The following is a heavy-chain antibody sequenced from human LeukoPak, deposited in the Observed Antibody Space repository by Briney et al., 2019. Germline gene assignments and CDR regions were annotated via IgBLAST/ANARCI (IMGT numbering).Heavy chain of an antibody. J-gene: IGHJ5*02. CDR2: ISGSGGRT. V-gene: IGHV3-23*01. CDR3: AKSRAGAHFDCSDA. CDR1: GFIFSSYA. Sequence: QTGGSLRLSCAASGFIFSSYAMSWVRQAPGKGLEWVSVISGSGGRTYYADSVKGRFNISRDNSKNTLYLQMDSLRAEDTAIYYCAKSRAGAHFDCSDAWGQGSLVIVSS. D-gene: IGHD2-15*01.